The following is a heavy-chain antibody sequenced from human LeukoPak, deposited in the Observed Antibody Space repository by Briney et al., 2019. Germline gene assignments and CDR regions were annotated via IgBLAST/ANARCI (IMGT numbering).Heavy chain of an antibody. Sequence: PSETLSLTCSVSDDSITMYYWTCLRHPPGKGLGWLGYIYYSGSTNYNPSLKSRVTISVDTSKNQFSLKLSSVTAADTAVYYCARRRFTYYYYMDVWGKGTTVTISS. CDR2: IYYSGST. CDR1: DDSITMYY. CDR3: ARRRFTYYYYMDV. J-gene: IGHJ6*03. V-gene: IGHV4-59*12. D-gene: IGHD3-3*01.